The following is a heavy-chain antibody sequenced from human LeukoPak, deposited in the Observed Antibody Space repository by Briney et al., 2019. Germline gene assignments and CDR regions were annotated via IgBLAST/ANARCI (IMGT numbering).Heavy chain of an antibody. CDR2: TYYRSKWFT. D-gene: IGHD1-26*01. J-gene: IGHJ5*02. Sequence: SQTLSLTCAISGDSVSSNNVAWHWIRQSPSRGLEWLGRTYYRSKWFTDYAVSVISRITINPDTSKNQFSLQLNSVTPEDTAVYYCARAIRVGWFDPWGQGTLVTVSS. CDR1: GDSVSSNNVA. V-gene: IGHV6-1*01. CDR3: ARAIRVGWFDP.